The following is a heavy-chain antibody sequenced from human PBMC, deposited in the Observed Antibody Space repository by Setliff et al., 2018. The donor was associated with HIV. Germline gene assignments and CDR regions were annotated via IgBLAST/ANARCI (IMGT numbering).Heavy chain of an antibody. V-gene: IGHV4-39*01. CDR1: GDSIFTSTYY. J-gene: IGHJ5*02. D-gene: IGHD5-12*01. CDR3: ARLGRPYSGQGWFDP. Sequence: NPSETLSLTCSVSGDSIFTSTYYWGWIRQPPGKRLEWIGSIYYSGNTYYNPSLKSRVTISVDTSKNQFFLNLSSVTATDSAVYYCARLGRPYSGQGWFDPWGQGTLVTVSS. CDR2: IYYSGNT.